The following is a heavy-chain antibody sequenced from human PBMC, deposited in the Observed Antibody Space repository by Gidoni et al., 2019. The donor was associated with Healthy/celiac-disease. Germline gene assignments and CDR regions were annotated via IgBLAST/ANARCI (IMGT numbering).Heavy chain of an antibody. J-gene: IGHJ4*02. CDR1: GFTVSSNY. V-gene: IGHV3-53*02. Sequence: EVQLVETGGGLIQPGGSLRLSCAASGFTVSSNYMSWVRQAPGKGLEWVSVIYSGGSTYDADFVKGRFTSSSDNSKNTLYLQMNSLRAEDTAVYYCAREPGGVYGDHVYFDYWGQGTLVTVSS. D-gene: IGHD4-17*01. CDR3: AREPGGVYGDHVYFDY. CDR2: IYSGGST.